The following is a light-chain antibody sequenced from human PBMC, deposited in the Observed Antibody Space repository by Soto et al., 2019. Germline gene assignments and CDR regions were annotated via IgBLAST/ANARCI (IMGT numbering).Light chain of an antibody. J-gene: IGKJ1*01. Sequence: DIQMTQSPSTLSASVGDRVTITCRASQSISNWLAWYQQKPGKAPKLLMYKASTLESGVPSRFSGSGSGTEFTLTISSLQPDDFATYFCQHYNSYRTFGQGTTVEIK. V-gene: IGKV1-5*03. CDR2: KAS. CDR3: QHYNSYRT. CDR1: QSISNW.